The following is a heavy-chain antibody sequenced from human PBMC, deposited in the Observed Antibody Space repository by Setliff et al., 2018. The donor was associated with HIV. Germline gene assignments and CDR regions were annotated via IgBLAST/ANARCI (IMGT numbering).Heavy chain of an antibody. CDR2: INPSGGST. CDR1: GYSFTSYY. J-gene: IGHJ4*02. CDR3: VRGGGSSAYPPFEY. V-gene: IGHV1-46*01. D-gene: IGHD3-16*01. Sequence: ASVKVSCKASGYSFTSYYIHWVRQAPGQGLEWMGIINPSGGSTSYAQKFQGRLPVTRDTSTSTVYMDLSSLRSEDTAVYYCVRGGGSSAYPPFEYWGQGTLVTVSS.